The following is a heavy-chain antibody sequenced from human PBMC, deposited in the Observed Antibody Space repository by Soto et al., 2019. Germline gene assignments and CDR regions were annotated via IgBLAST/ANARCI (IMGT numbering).Heavy chain of an antibody. CDR2: IGPDGTDI. CDR3: AKCMQAYWNYDAHHI. J-gene: IGHJ3*02. D-gene: IGHD1-7*01. CDR1: GFTFGNFW. Sequence: GGSLRLSCSDSGFTFGNFWIHWVRQAPGKGLEWVSHIGPDGTDIVYADSVKGRFIISRDNARNTVYLQMNSLRAEDTALYYCAKCMQAYWNYDAHHIWGQGTMVTVSS. V-gene: IGHV3-74*03.